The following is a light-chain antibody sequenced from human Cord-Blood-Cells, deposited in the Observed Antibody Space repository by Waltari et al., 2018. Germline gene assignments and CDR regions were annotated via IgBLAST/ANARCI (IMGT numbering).Light chain of an antibody. Sequence: QSALTQPAPESGSPGQSITIPCTRTSSDVGRYHYVSWYQQHPGKAPKLMIYDVSNRPSGVSNRFAGSKSGNTASLTISGLQAEDEADYYCSSYTSSSTLVFGGGTKLTVL. CDR2: DVS. CDR1: SSDVGRYHY. J-gene: IGLJ2*01. V-gene: IGLV2-14*01. CDR3: SSYTSSSTLV.